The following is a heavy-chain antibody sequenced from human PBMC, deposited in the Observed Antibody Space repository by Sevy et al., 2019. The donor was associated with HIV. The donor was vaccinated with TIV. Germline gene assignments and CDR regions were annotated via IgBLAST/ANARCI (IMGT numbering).Heavy chain of an antibody. J-gene: IGHJ3*02. CDR1: GFTFSTYT. V-gene: IGHV3-21*01. CDR2: ISSSSNYI. D-gene: IGHD3-10*01. CDR3: ARPYGSGSWEAFDI. Sequence: GGYLRLSCAASGFTFSTYTMNWVRQAPGKGLQWVSSISSSSNYIYYADSVKGRFTISRDNAKNSLYIQMNSLRAEDTAVYYCARPYGSGSWEAFDIWGQGTMVTVSS.